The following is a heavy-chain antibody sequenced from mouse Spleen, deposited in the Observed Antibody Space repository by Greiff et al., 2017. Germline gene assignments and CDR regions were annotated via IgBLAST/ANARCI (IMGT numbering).Heavy chain of an antibody. CDR1: GFTFSSYG. V-gene: IGHV5-6*01. CDR2: ISSGGSYT. CDR3: ARPDYDGTGFAY. D-gene: IGHD2-4*01. Sequence: EVMLVESGGDLVKPGGSLKLSCAASGFTFSSYGMSWVRQTPDKRLEWVATISSGGSYTYYPDSVKGRFTISRVNAKNTLYLQMSSLKSEDTAMYYCARPDYDGTGFAYWGQGTLVTVSA. J-gene: IGHJ3*01.